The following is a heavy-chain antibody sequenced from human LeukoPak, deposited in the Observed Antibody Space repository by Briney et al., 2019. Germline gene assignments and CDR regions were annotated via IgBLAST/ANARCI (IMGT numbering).Heavy chain of an antibody. V-gene: IGHV3-30-3*01. CDR2: ISYDGSNK. CDR3: ARDRCERSCGTMVRGYHH. CDR1: GFTFSSYA. Sequence: PGGSLRLSCAASGFTFSSYAMHWVRQAPGKGLEWVAVISYDGSNKYYADSVKGRFTISRDNSKNTLYLQMNSLRAEDTAVYYCARDRCERSCGTMVRGYHHWGQGTLVTVSS. J-gene: IGHJ4*02. D-gene: IGHD3-10*01.